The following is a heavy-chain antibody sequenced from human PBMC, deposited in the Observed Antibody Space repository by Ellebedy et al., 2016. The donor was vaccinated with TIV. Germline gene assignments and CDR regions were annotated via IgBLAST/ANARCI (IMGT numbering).Heavy chain of an antibody. Sequence: SETLSLTXAVYGGSFSGYYWSWIRQPPGKGLEWIGYIYYSGSTYYNPSLKSRVTISVDTSKNQFSLNLSSVTAADTAVYYCARDGYSSSWYGFDYWGQGTLVTVSS. CDR1: GGSFSGYY. CDR3: ARDGYSSSWYGFDY. V-gene: IGHV4-30-4*08. D-gene: IGHD6-13*01. J-gene: IGHJ4*02. CDR2: IYYSGST.